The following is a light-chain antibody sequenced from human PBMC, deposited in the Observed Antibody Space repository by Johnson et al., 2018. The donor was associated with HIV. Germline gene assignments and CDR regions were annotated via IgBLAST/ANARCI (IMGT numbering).Light chain of an antibody. CDR3: GTWDSRLSAYV. Sequence: QSVLTQPPSVSAAPGQKVTISCSGSSSNIGNNYVSWYQQLPGTAPKLLIYENNKRPSGISDRFYGSKSGTSASLGITGLQTGDEADYYCGTWDSRLSAYVFGTGTKVTVL. CDR1: SSNIGNNY. CDR2: ENN. V-gene: IGLV1-51*02. J-gene: IGLJ1*01.